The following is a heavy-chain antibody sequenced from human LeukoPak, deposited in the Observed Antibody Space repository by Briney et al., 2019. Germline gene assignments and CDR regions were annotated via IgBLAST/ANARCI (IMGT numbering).Heavy chain of an antibody. CDR3: ARDPYNMIVVGTD. CDR1: GGTFSSYA. Sequence: SVKVSCKASGGTFSSYAISWVRQAPGQGLEWMGAIIPIFGTANYAQKFQGRVTITTDESTSTAYMELSSLRSEDTVVYYCARDPYNMIVVGTDWGQGTLVTVSS. J-gene: IGHJ4*02. D-gene: IGHD3-22*01. V-gene: IGHV1-69*05. CDR2: IIPIFGTA.